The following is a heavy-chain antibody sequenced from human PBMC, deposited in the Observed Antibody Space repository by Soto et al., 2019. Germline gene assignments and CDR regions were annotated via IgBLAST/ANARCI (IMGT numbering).Heavy chain of an antibody. J-gene: IGHJ5*02. CDR2: INPNSGDT. V-gene: IGHV1-2*04. CDR1: GYTFTDHY. CDR3: ARGGPTYYNLLTGYYTTIWFDP. D-gene: IGHD3-9*01. Sequence: ASVKVSCKASGYTFTDHYMHWVRQAPGQGLEWMGWINPNSGDTNYPQKFQGWATMTRDTSISTAYMELRLRSDDTAVYYCARGGPTYYNLLTGYYTTIWFDPWGQGTLVTVSS.